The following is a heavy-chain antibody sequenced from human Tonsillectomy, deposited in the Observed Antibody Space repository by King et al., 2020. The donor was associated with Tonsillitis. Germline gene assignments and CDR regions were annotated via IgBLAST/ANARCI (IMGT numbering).Heavy chain of an antibody. D-gene: IGHD3-16*01. CDR2: IIPIFGTA. V-gene: IGHV1-69*01. J-gene: IGHJ6*02. Sequence: VQLVESGAEVKKPGSSVKVSCKASGGTFSSYGNSWVRQAPGQGLEWMGGIIPIFGTANYAQKFQGRVTITADESTSTAYMELSSLRSEDTAVYYCASGRLARGTYYYYYGMDVWGQGTTVTVSS. CDR1: GGTFSSYG. CDR3: ASGRLARGTYYYYYGMDV.